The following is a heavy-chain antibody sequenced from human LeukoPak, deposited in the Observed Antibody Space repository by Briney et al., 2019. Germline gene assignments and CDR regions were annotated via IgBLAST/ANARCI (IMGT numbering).Heavy chain of an antibody. CDR1: GGSFSGYY. CDR3: ATYNWYFDL. V-gene: IGHV4-34*01. J-gene: IGHJ2*01. Sequence: SETLSLTCAVYGGSFSGYYWSWIRQPPGKGLEWIGEINHSGSTNYNPSLKGRVTISVDTSKNQFSLKLSSVTAADTAVYYCATYNWYFDLWGRGTLVTVSS. D-gene: IGHD2-2*02. CDR2: INHSGST.